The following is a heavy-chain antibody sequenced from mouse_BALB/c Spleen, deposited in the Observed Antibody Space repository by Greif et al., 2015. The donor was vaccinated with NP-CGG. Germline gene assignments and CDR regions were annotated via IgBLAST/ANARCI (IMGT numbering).Heavy chain of an antibody. CDR2: IDPANGNT. CDR3: ARWDWYFDV. CDR1: GFNIKDTY. Sequence: EVKLVESGAELVKPGASVKLSCTASGFNIKDTYMHWVKQRPEQGLEWIGRIDPANGNTKYDPKFQGKATITADTSSNTAYLQLSSLTSEDTAVYYCARWDWYFDVWGAGTKVTVSS. J-gene: IGHJ1*01. V-gene: IGHV14-3*02.